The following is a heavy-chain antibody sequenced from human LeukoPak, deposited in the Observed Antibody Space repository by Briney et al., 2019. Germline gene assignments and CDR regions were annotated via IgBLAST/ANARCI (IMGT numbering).Heavy chain of an antibody. Sequence: GGSLRLSCVVPGFTFSSYSINWVRQAPGKGLEWVSSISSSSSYIYYADSVKGRFTISRDNAKNSLYLQMNSLRAEDTAVYYCATSDDIVVVSTAPPEDYWGQGTLVTVSS. CDR2: ISSSSSYI. CDR1: GFTFSSYS. J-gene: IGHJ4*02. CDR3: ATSDDIVVVSTAPPEDY. D-gene: IGHD2-2*01. V-gene: IGHV3-21*01.